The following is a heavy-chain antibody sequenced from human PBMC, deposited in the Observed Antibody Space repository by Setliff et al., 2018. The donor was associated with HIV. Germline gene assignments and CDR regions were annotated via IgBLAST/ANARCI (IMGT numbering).Heavy chain of an antibody. V-gene: IGHV4-39*01. Sequence: TLSLTCTVSAGSIRSSTYYWAWIRQPPGKGLEWIGTIYYSGSTYYNPSLKSRATISVDMSKNQFSLKVRSVTAADTAVYYCARQVTVVGYFETAAGSFNYWGPGTLVTVSS. CDR1: AGSIRSSTYY. CDR2: IYYSGST. J-gene: IGHJ4*02. CDR3: ARQVTVVGYFETAAGSFNY. D-gene: IGHD2-21*01.